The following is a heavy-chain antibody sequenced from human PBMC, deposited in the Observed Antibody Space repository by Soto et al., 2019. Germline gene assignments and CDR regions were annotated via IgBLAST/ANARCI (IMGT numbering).Heavy chain of an antibody. CDR3: AKDRVPDAIDPFDY. CDR1: GFSFSDFS. D-gene: IGHD2-2*01. Sequence: GGSLRFSCAASGFSFSDFSMSWVRQAPGKGLEWVSFIDLRGTTTYYRDSVKGRFTISKDRSKNTVYLQMNSLRVEDTAIYYCAKDRVPDAIDPFDYWGQGVLVTGSS. J-gene: IGHJ4*02. CDR2: IDLRGTTT. V-gene: IGHV3-23*03.